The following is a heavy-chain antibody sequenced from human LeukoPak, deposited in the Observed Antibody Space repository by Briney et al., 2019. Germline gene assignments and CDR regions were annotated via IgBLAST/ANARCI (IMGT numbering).Heavy chain of an antibody. CDR2: ISGSGGST. CDR1: GFTFSSYA. V-gene: IGHV3-23*01. CDR3: AREQIQLWSDGTRNYYYYYGMDV. Sequence: GGSLRLSCAASGFTFSSYAMSWVRQAPGKGLEWVSAISGSGGSTYYADSVKGRFTISRDNSKNTLYLQMNSLRAEDTAVYYCAREQIQLWSDGTRNYYYYYGMDVWGQGTTVTVSS. J-gene: IGHJ6*02. D-gene: IGHD5-18*01.